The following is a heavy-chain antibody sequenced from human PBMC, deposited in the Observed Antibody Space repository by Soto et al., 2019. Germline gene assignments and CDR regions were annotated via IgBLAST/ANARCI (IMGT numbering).Heavy chain of an antibody. CDR1: GGTFSSYA. CDR2: IIPIFGTA. V-gene: IGHV1-69*06. J-gene: IGHJ5*02. CDR3: ARDQWELPHQRDWFDP. Sequence: QVQLVQSGAEVKKPGSSVKVSCKASGGTFSSYAISWVRQAPGQGLEWMGGIIPIFGTANYAQKFQGRVTITADKSTITAYMELSSLRSEDTAVYYCARDQWELPHQRDWFDPWGQGTLVTVSS. D-gene: IGHD1-26*01.